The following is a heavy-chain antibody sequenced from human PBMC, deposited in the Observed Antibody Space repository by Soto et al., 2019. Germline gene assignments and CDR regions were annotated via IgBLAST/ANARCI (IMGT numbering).Heavy chain of an antibody. D-gene: IGHD2-2*01. CDR2: SLPKSGTA. CDR1: GGTCTSHT. V-gene: IGHV1-69*01. J-gene: IGHJ1*01. CDR3: ARALRGEIAAIPRPFAL. Sequence: QLVQSGPAVKRPGSSVRVTCQKSGGTCTSHTLAWLRQAPGQTLEWLGGSLPKSGTANIAQRLKDRVRCSEDPSSRTAFLAVTGLTSQDTAVYYCARALRGEIAAIPRPFALWGQGKLILVSS.